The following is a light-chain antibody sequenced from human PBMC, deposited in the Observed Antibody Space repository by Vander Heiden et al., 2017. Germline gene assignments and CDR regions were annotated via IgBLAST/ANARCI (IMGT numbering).Light chain of an antibody. J-gene: IGLJ1*01. CDR2: QDS. V-gene: IGLV3-1*01. CDR1: KLGDKY. CDR3: QAWDSSLYV. Sequence: YELTQPPSVSVSPGQTASITCSGDKLGDKYACWYQQKPGQSLVLVIYQDSKRPSGIPERFSGSNSGNTATLTISGTQAMDEADYYCQAWDSSLYVFGTGTKVTVL.